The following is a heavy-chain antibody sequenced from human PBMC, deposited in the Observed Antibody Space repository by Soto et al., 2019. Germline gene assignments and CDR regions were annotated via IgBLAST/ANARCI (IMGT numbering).Heavy chain of an antibody. Sequence: QVQLVQSGAEVKKPGASVKVSCKASGYTFTSYDINWVRQATGQGLEWMGWMNPNRGNTGYAQKFQGRVTMTRNTSISTAYMELSSLRSEDTAVYYCARRGYCSSTSCYASIFYYYYMDVWGKGTTVTVSS. D-gene: IGHD2-2*01. V-gene: IGHV1-8*01. CDR2: MNPNRGNT. J-gene: IGHJ6*03. CDR3: ARRGYCSSTSCYASIFYYYYMDV. CDR1: GYTFTSYD.